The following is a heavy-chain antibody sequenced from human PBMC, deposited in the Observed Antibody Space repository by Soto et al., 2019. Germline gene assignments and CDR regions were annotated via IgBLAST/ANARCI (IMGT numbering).Heavy chain of an antibody. CDR2: VSPYNGNT. V-gene: IGHV1-18*01. D-gene: IGHD1-1*01. Sequence: PGASVKVSCKVFGYTFSTYGLSWVRQAPGQGLEWMGWVSPYNGNTYYAPGLQGRVTMTTDTSTNTAYMSLRSLRSDDTAIYYCVRGGILEANRPYYYYGLDVWGQGTPVTVSS. CDR1: GYTFSTYG. J-gene: IGHJ6*02. CDR3: VRGGILEANRPYYYYGLDV.